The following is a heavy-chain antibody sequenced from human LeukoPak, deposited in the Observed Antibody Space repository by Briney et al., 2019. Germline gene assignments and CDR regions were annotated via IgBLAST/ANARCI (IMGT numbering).Heavy chain of an antibody. CDR2: IYYSGST. Sequence: NPSETLSLTCTVSGGSISSYYWSWIRQPPGKGLEWIGYIYYSGSTNYNPSLKSRVTISVDTSKNQFSLKLSSVTAADTAVYYCARGDILTGYSYDPWGQGTLVTVSS. D-gene: IGHD3-9*01. V-gene: IGHV4-59*01. CDR3: ARGDILTGYSYDP. CDR1: GGSISSYY. J-gene: IGHJ5*02.